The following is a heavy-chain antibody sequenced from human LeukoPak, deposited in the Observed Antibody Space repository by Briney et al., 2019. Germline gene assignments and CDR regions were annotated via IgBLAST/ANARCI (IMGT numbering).Heavy chain of an antibody. D-gene: IGHD4-11*01. CDR1: GFTFSSYA. CDR3: AKDVSAVTTFDAFDI. Sequence: GGSLRLSCAASGFTFSSYAMSWVRQAPGKGLEWDSAISGSGGSTYYADSVKGRFTISRDNSKNTLYLQMNSLRAEDTAVYYCAKDVSAVTTFDAFDIWGQGTMVTVSS. J-gene: IGHJ3*02. V-gene: IGHV3-23*01. CDR2: ISGSGGST.